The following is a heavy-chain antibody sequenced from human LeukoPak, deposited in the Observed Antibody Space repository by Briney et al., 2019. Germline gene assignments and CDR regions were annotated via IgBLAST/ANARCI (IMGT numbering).Heavy chain of an antibody. CDR3: TTGGHGSGSYYRRSDFDY. J-gene: IGHJ4*02. D-gene: IGHD3-10*01. V-gene: IGHV3-15*01. CDR2: IKSKTDGGTT. Sequence: PGGSLRLSCAASGFTFSNAWMSWVRQAPGKGLEWVGRIKSKTDGGTTDYAAPVKGRFTISRDDSKNTLYLQMNSLKTEDTAVYYCTTGGHGSGSYYRRSDFDYWGQGTLVTVSS. CDR1: GFTFSNAW.